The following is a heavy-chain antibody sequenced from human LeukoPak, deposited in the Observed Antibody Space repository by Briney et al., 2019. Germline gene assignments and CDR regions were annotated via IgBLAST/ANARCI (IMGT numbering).Heavy chain of an antibody. Sequence: GRSLRLSCAASGFTFSSYGMHWVRQAPGKGLEWVAVISNDGSSKYYADSVKGRFTISRDISKNTLYLQMNSLRAVDTAVYYCAKDPPRYCRGGYCYPDYWGQGTLVTVSS. J-gene: IGHJ4*02. CDR2: ISNDGSSK. D-gene: IGHD2-15*01. CDR3: AKDPPRYCRGGYCYPDY. V-gene: IGHV3-30*18. CDR1: GFTFSSYG.